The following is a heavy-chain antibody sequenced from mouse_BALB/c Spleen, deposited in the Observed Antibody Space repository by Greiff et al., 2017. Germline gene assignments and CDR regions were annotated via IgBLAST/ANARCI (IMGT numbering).Heavy chain of an antibody. CDR1: GFTFSSYG. J-gene: IGHJ3*01. CDR2: ISSGGSYT. D-gene: IGHD1-1*01. Sequence: EVKVVESGGDLVKPGGSLKLSCAASGFTFSSYGLSWVRQTPDKRLEWVATISSGGSYTYYPDSVKGRFTISRDNAKNTLYLQMSSLKSEDTAMYYCARQSSHYYGNPAGFAYWGQGTLVTVSA. V-gene: IGHV5-6*01. CDR3: ARQSSHYYGNPAGFAY.